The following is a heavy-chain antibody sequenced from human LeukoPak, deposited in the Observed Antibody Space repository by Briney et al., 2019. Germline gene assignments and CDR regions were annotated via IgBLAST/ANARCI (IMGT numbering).Heavy chain of an antibody. CDR1: GGSISSYY. V-gene: IGHV4-4*07. D-gene: IGHD3-22*01. CDR3: ARKYGTITMTHFDI. CDR2: IYTSGST. J-gene: IGHJ3*02. Sequence: SETLSLTCTVSGGSISSYYWSWIRQPAGKGMEWIGRIYTSGSTNYDPSLKSRVTMSVDTSKNQFSLKLSSVTAADTAVYYCARKYGTITMTHFDIWGQGTMVTVSS.